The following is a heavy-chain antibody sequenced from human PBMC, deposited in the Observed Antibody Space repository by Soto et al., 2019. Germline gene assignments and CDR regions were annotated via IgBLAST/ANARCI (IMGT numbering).Heavy chain of an antibody. CDR1: GFTLSSYW. CDR2: IKQDGSEK. D-gene: IGHD1-26*01. Sequence: EVQLVESGGGLVQPGGSLRLSCAASGFTLSSYWMSWVRQAPGKGLEWVANIKQDGSEKYYVDSVKGRFTISRDNAKNSLYLQMNSLRAEDTAVYYCARGAGATGSWGQGTLVTVSS. J-gene: IGHJ4*02. V-gene: IGHV3-7*01. CDR3: ARGAGATGS.